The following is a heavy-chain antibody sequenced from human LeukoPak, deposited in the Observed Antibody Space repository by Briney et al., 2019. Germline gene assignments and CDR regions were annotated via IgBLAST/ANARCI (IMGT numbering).Heavy chain of an antibody. CDR1: GFTFSSYH. V-gene: IGHV3-23*01. CDR3: AKDVQSWPTYFDY. Sequence: GGSLRLSCAASGFTFSSYHINWVRQAPGKGLEWVSTISSSGINIYYADSVKGRFTISRDNSKNTLFLQMNSLRAEDTAVYYCAKDVQSWPTYFDYWGQGTLVTVSS. CDR2: ISSSGINI. J-gene: IGHJ4*02. D-gene: IGHD1-1*01.